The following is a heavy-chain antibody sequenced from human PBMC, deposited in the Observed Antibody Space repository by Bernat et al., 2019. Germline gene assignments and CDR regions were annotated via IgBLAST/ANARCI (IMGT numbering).Heavy chain of an antibody. D-gene: IGHD3-22*01. CDR2: INQDGSEK. J-gene: IGHJ4*02. Sequence: EVQVVESGGGLVQPGGSLRLSCAASGFTLSTYWMTWFRLAPGKGLEWVANINQDGSEKNYVGSVQGRFTISRDNAKNSLHLQMNSLRAEDTALYYCARGGYYPDYWGQGTLVTVPA. CDR3: ARGGYYPDY. CDR1: GFTLSTYW. V-gene: IGHV3-7*03.